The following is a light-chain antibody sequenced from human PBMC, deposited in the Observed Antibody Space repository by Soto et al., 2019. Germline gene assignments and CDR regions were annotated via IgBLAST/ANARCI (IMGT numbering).Light chain of an antibody. Sequence: EIVWTQSPGTLSLSPGERATLSCRASQTVSSSYLAWYQQKPGQAPRLLIYGASSRATGIPDRFSGSGTGTDFTLTSSRLEPEDVVVYYCQQYGSSITFGQGTRLEI. CDR3: QQYGSSIT. CDR2: GAS. CDR1: QTVSSSY. V-gene: IGKV3-20*01. J-gene: IGKJ5*01.